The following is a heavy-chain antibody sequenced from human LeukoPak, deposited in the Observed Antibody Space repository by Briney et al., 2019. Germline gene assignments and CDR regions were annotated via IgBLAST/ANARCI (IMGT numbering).Heavy chain of an antibody. V-gene: IGHV3-74*01. CDR3: ARESDGYNSYYYGMDV. D-gene: IGHD5-24*01. CDR2: INSDGSST. J-gene: IGHJ6*02. CDR1: GFTFSSSW. Sequence: GGSLRLSCAASGFTFSSSWMHWVRQAPGKGLVWVSRINSDGSSTSYADSVKGRFTISRDNAKNTLYLQMNSLRAEDTAVYYCARESDGYNSYYYGMDVWGQGTTVTVSS.